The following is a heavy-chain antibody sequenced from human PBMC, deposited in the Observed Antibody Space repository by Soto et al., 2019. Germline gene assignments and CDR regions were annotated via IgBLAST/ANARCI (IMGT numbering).Heavy chain of an antibody. J-gene: IGHJ4*02. Sequence: GGSLRLSCASSGFTFSSYWMSWVRQAPGKGLEWVSSIDSGGSRTFYADTVKGRFTISRDNAKNSLFLQMNSLRAEDTAVYFCTREVQPGVRREYDYWGQGTLLTVSS. CDR3: TREVQPGVRREYDY. V-gene: IGHV3-21*01. CDR2: IDSGGSRT. D-gene: IGHD1-1*01. CDR1: GFTFSSYW.